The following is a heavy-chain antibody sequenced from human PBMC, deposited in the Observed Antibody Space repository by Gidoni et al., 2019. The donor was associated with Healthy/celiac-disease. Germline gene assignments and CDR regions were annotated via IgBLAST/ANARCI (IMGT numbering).Heavy chain of an antibody. D-gene: IGHD1-26*01. CDR3: ARDPVGRTHYYGLDV. CDR2: ISSSSSIT. CDR1: GVTFSSYC. V-gene: IGHV3-48*01. Sequence: EVQLVEYGGGLIQPGGSLRLSCAASGVTFSSYCMTWVRQAPGKGLEWVSYISSSSSITNYADSVKGRFTISRDNAKNSLFLQMNSLRAEDTAVYYCARDPVGRTHYYGLDVWGQGTAVTVSS. J-gene: IGHJ6*02.